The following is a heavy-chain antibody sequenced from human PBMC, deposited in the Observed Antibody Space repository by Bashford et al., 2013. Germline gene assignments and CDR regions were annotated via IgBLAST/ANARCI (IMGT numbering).Heavy chain of an antibody. D-gene: IGHD6-19*01. CDR2: INYSGST. CDR3: ARRVVAGRGIKWFDR. CDR1: GASISTYY. V-gene: IGHV4-59*08. J-gene: IGHJ5*02. Sequence: SETLSLTCTVSGASISTYYWSWIRQPPGKGLEWIGYINYSGSTNYNPSLKSRVTISIDTSKKQFSLNLSSVTAADTAVYYCARRVVAGRGIKWFDRWGQGTLVTVSS.